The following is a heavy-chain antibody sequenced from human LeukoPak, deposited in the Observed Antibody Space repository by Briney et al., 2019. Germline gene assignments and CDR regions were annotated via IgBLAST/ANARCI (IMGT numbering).Heavy chain of an antibody. Sequence: SETLSLTCTVSGGSISSYYWSWIRQPAGKGLEWIGRIYTSGSTNYNPSLKSRVTMSVDTSKNQFSLKPSSVTAADTAVYYCARDRSPTYYYGSGSYPFSGFDPWGQGTLVTVSS. V-gene: IGHV4-4*07. J-gene: IGHJ5*02. CDR1: GGSISSYY. CDR2: IYTSGST. D-gene: IGHD3-10*01. CDR3: ARDRSPTYYYGSGSYPFSGFDP.